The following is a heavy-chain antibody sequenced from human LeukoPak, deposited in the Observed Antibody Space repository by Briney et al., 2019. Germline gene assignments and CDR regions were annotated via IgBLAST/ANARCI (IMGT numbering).Heavy chain of an antibody. Sequence: GGSLRLSCAASGFTFSSYGMHWVRQAPGKGLEWVAVIWYDGSNKYYADSVKGRFTISRDNSKNTLYLQMNSLRAEDTAEYYCARDANYYGSGSYLDIWGQGTMVTVSS. D-gene: IGHD3-10*01. V-gene: IGHV3-33*01. J-gene: IGHJ3*02. CDR1: GFTFSSYG. CDR2: IWYDGSNK. CDR3: ARDANYYGSGSYLDI.